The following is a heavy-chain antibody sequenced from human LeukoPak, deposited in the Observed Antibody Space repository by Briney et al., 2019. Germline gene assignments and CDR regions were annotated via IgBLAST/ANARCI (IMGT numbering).Heavy chain of an antibody. CDR3: ARSDWNDRGNWFDP. CDR2: INHSGST. J-gene: IGHJ5*02. V-gene: IGHV4-34*01. CDR1: GGSFSGYY. Sequence: PSETLSLTCAVYGGSFSGYYWSWIRQPPGKGLEWIGEINHSGSTNYNPSLKSRVTISVDTSKNQFSLKLSSVTAADTAVYYCARSDWNDRGNWFDPWGQGTLVTVSS. D-gene: IGHD1-1*01.